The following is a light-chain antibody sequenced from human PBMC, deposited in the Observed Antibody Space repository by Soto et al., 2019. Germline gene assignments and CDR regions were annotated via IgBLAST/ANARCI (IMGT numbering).Light chain of an antibody. J-gene: IGKJ4*01. Sequence: ETVLTQSPGTLSLSPGERATLSCRASQSVRSRYLAWYQQKPGQAPRLLISGASSRATGIPDRFSGSGSGTDFTLTVSRLEPEDFAVYYCQQRSNWPLTFGGGTKVEVK. CDR2: GAS. CDR3: QQRSNWPLT. CDR1: QSVRSRY. V-gene: IGKV3D-20*02.